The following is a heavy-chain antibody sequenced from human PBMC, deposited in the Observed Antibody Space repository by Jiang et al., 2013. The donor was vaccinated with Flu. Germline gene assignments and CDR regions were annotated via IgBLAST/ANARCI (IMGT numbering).Heavy chain of an antibody. CDR3: ARTDGTMVRGVTLLFDY. D-gene: IGHD3-10*01. Sequence: GSGLVKPSETLSLTCTVSGGSISSSSYYWGWIRQPPGKGLEWIGSIYYSGSTYYNPSLKSRVTISVDTSKNQFSLKLSSVTAADTAVYYCARTDGTMVRGVTLLFDYWGQGT. CDR2: IYYSGST. J-gene: IGHJ4*02. V-gene: IGHV4-39*01. CDR1: GGSISSSSYY.